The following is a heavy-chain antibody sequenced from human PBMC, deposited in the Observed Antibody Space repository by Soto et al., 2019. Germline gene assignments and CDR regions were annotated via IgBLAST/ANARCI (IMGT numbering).Heavy chain of an antibody. Sequence: APGKGLEWVSSISSTTNYIYYADSVKGRFTISRDNSKNTLFLQMDSLRAEDTAIYYCAKKVNSGPGSQYFDYWGQGTLVTVSS. V-gene: IGHV3-21*04. CDR2: ISSTTNYI. CDR3: AKKVNSGPGSQYFDY. J-gene: IGHJ4*02. D-gene: IGHD3-10*01.